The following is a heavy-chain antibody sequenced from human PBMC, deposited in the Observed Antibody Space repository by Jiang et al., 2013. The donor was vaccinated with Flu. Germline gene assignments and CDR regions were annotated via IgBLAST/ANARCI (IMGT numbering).Heavy chain of an antibody. D-gene: IGHD2-2*01. J-gene: IGHJ6*02. CDR3: ARGSNKVVPAAMRRGEDYYGMDV. Sequence: YNPSLKSRVTISVDTSKNQFSLKLSSVTAADTAVYYCARGSNKVVPAAMRRGEDYYGMDVWGQGTTVTVSS. V-gene: IGHV4-34*01.